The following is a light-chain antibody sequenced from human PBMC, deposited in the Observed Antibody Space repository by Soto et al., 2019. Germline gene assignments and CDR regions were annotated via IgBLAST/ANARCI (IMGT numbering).Light chain of an antibody. J-gene: IGKJ4*01. CDR2: DVS. CDR3: QQYDSYPLT. V-gene: IGKV1-5*01. Sequence: DIQMTQYPSTLSASVGDRFTITCLAIQSINNVLAWYQQKPGKAPKFLIYDVSTLESGVPSRFSGSGSGTEFTLTISSLQPEDFATYYCQQYDSYPLTFGGGTNVDIK. CDR1: QSINNV.